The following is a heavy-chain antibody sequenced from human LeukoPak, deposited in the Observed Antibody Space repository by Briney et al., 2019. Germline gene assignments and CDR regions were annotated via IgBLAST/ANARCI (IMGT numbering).Heavy chain of an antibody. CDR3: ARVHGEGIGFDY. V-gene: IGHV4-30-2*01. J-gene: IGHJ4*02. D-gene: IGHD4-17*01. CDR2: IYHSGST. Sequence: SETLSLTCAVSGGSINSGGYSWSWIRQPPGKGLEWIGYIYHSGSTYYSPSLKSRVTISVDRSKNQFSLKLSSVTAADTAVYYSARVHGEGIGFDYWGQGTLVTVSS. CDR1: GGSINSGGYS.